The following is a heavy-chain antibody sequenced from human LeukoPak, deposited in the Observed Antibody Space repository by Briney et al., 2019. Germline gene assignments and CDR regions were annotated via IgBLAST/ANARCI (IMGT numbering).Heavy chain of an antibody. V-gene: IGHV3-48*03. CDR1: GFNFNNHE. Sequence: GGSLRLTCVVSGFNFNNHEMNWVRQAPGKGLEWVSYISSSGSSIYYADSVKGRFTVSRDNARNSLYLQMDSLRVEDTALYYCVRDDGAYYQHSMDVWGKGTTVTVSS. CDR3: VRDDGAYYQHSMDV. J-gene: IGHJ6*03. CDR2: ISSSGSSI. D-gene: IGHD3-16*01.